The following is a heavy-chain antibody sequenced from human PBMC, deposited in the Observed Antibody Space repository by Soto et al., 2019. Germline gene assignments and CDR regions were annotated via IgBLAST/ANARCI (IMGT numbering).Heavy chain of an antibody. Sequence: SETLSLTCAVYGGSFSCYYWSWIRQPPGKGLEWIGEINHSGSTNYNPSLKSRVTISVDTSKNQFSLKLSSVTAADTAVYYCARAVGSTSCFDYWGQGTLVTVSS. CDR2: INHSGST. D-gene: IGHD2-2*01. V-gene: IGHV4-34*01. CDR3: ARAVGSTSCFDY. CDR1: GGSFSCYY. J-gene: IGHJ4*02.